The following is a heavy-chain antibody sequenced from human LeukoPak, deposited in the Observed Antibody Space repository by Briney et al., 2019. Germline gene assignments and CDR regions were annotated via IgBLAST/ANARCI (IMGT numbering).Heavy chain of an antibody. D-gene: IGHD4-23*01. V-gene: IGHV3-30-3*01. J-gene: IGHJ4*02. CDR1: GFTFSSYA. Sequence: PGGSLRLSCAASGFTFSSYAMHWVRQAPGKGLEWVAVISYDGSNKYYADSVKGRFTISRDNSKNTLYLQMNSLRAEDTAVYYCARGPEFGGNGGEFDYWGQGTLVTVSS. CDR3: ARGPEFGGNGGEFDY. CDR2: ISYDGSNK.